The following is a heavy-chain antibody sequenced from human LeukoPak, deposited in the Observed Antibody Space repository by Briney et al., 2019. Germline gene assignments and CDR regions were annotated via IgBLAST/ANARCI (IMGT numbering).Heavy chain of an antibody. CDR3: ARESGYYYYYYMDV. J-gene: IGHJ6*03. D-gene: IGHD3-3*01. CDR2: IRFDGTNK. CDR1: GFTFSNYG. Sequence: GGSLRLSCAASGFTFSNYGMHWVRQAPGKGLEWVAFIRFDGTNKFYADSVKGRFTISRDNAKNSLYLQMNSLRAEDTAVYYCARESGYYYYYYMDVWGKGTTVTISS. V-gene: IGHV3-30*02.